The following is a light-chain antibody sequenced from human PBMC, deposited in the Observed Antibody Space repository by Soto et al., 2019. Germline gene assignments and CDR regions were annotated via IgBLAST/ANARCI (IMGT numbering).Light chain of an antibody. J-gene: IGKJ4*01. CDR2: GAS. V-gene: IGKV3-20*01. CDR3: QQYCSSLFT. Sequence: EIVLTQSPGTLSLSPGERATLSCRASQSVSSSYLAWYQQKPGQAPRLLIYGASSRATSIPDRFSGSGSGTDFTLTISRLEPEDLAVYYCQQYCSSLFTFGGGTKVEIK. CDR1: QSVSSSY.